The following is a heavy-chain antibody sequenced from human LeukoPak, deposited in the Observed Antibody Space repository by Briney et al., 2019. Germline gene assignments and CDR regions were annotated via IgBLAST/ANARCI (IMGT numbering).Heavy chain of an antibody. Sequence: SETLSLTCTVSGGSISSYYWSWIRQPPGKGLEWIGYINYSGSTNYNPSLKSRVTISVDTSKNQFSLKLSSVTAADTAVYYCARCSSWYGSGAFDIWGQGTMVTVSS. J-gene: IGHJ3*02. CDR1: GGSISSYY. V-gene: IGHV4-59*01. CDR3: ARCSSWYGSGAFDI. CDR2: INYSGST. D-gene: IGHD6-13*01.